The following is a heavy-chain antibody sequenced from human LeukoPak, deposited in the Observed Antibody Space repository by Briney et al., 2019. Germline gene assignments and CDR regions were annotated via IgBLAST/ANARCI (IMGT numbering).Heavy chain of an antibody. CDR2: IYHSGST. CDR1: GSIVNYY. J-gene: IGHJ4*02. Sequence: PSETLSLTCTVSGSIVNYYLSWIRQTPGKGPEWLGYIYHSGSTKYNSSLKRRVTMSVDTSSNQFSLILKSVTAADTAVYYCATGPQHDYWGPGMLVTVSS. CDR3: ATGPQHDY. V-gene: IGHV4-59*01.